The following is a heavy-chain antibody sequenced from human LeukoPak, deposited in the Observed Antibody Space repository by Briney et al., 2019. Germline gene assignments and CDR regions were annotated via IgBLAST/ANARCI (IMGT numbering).Heavy chain of an antibody. J-gene: IGHJ4*02. D-gene: IGHD3-22*01. CDR3: AKGSRSSGHYSDF. Sequence: GRSLRLSCAASGFTVSSYGMHWVRQAPGKGLERMAVISYDGSNKYYADSVKGRFTISRDNSNNTLYLQMNSLRAEDTAVYYCAKGSRSSGHYSDFWGQGTLVTVSS. CDR2: ISYDGSNK. V-gene: IGHV3-30*18. CDR1: GFTVSSYG.